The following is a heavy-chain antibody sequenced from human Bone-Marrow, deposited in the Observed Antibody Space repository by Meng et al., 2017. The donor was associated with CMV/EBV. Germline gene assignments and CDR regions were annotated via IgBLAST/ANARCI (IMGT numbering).Heavy chain of an antibody. J-gene: IGHJ4*02. CDR1: GFTFCSYA. CDR3: AKNVRMTTVTTYLDY. Sequence: SGFTFCSYAMSWVRQAPGEGLEWVSAISGSGGSTYYADSVKGRFTISRDNSKNTLYLQMNSLRAEDTAVYYCAKNVRMTTVTTYLDYWGQGTLVTVSS. D-gene: IGHD4-17*01. V-gene: IGHV3-23*01. CDR2: ISGSGGST.